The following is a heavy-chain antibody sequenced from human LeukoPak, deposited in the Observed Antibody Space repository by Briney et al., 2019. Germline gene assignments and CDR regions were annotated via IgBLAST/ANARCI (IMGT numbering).Heavy chain of an antibody. Sequence: GGSLRLSCLTSGFTLSTNAMSWVRQAPGKGLEWLSGISGSGASTYYADSVKGRFTISRDDSRNTLYLQMNSLRGDDTAVYYCAKDVGKWESLHFFDYRGQGTLVTVSS. J-gene: IGHJ4*02. CDR2: ISGSGAST. V-gene: IGHV3-23*01. D-gene: IGHD1-26*01. CDR3: AKDVGKWESLHFFDY. CDR1: GFTLSTNA.